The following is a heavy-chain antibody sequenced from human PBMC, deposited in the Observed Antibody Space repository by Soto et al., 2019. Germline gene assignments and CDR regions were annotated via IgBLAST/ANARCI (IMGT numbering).Heavy chain of an antibody. CDR3: GRAPQAPQSGFGREKYYDLWSGYQRGYYGMDV. CDR2: ISSSSSYI. J-gene: IGHJ6*02. V-gene: IGHV3-21*01. D-gene: IGHD3-3*01. CDR1: GFSLSSYS. Sequence: GSLRLCYVPAGFSLSSYSMNWVGQAPGKGLEWVSSISSSSSYIYYADSVKVRFTISRDNAKNSLYLQMNSLRAEDTAVYYCGRAPQAPQSGFGREKYYDLWSGYQRGYYGMDVWGQGTTVTVSS.